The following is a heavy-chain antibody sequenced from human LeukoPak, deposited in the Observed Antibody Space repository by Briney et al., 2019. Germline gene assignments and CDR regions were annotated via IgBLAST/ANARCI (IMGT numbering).Heavy chain of an antibody. CDR2: IIPIFGTA. J-gene: IGHJ4*02. CDR3: AREGGDGYNLD. CDR1: GDTVSSYA. D-gene: IGHD5-24*01. Sequence: GASGKLSCKASGDTVSSYAISWVRQAPGQGREWMGGIIPIFGTANYAQKFQGRVTITADESTSTAYMELSSLRSEDTAVYYCAREGGDGYNLDWGQGTLVTVSS. V-gene: IGHV1-69*01.